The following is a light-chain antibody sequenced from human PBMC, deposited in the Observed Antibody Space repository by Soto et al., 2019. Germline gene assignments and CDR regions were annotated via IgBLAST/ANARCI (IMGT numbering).Light chain of an antibody. J-gene: IGKJ3*01. CDR2: AAS. CDR1: QSIVGN. CDR3: QQTYT. Sequence: DIQMTQSPSSLSASVGDRVTITCRASQSIVGNLNWYQQKPGKAPKLLISAASTLQSGVPSRFSGSGSGTDFTLTISSLQPEDFATYYCQQTYTFGPGTKVDV. V-gene: IGKV1-39*01.